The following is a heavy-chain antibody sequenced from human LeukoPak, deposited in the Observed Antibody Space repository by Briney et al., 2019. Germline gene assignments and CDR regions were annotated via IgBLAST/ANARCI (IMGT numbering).Heavy chain of an antibody. CDR3: ARGIHKTHCTRTSCYVNWFDP. Sequence: GGSLRLSCAATGFSVSSNYMSWVRQAPGKGLEWVSIIYSAGGGGTTYYADSVKGRFTISRDNAKNSLSLQMNSLRAEDTAVHYCARGIHKTHCTRTSCYVNWFDPWGQGTLVTVSS. CDR2: IYSAGGGGTT. CDR1: GFSVSSNY. V-gene: IGHV3-53*01. D-gene: IGHD2-2*01. J-gene: IGHJ5*02.